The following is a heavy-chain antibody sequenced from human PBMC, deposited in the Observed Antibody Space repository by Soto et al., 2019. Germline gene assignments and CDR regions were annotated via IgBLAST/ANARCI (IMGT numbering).Heavy chain of an antibody. J-gene: IGHJ4*02. V-gene: IGHV3-30-3*01. D-gene: IGHD3-10*01. Sequence: GGSLRLSCAASGFTFSSYAMHWVRQAPGKGLEWVAVISYDGSNKYYEDSVKGRFTISRDNSKNTLYLQMNSLRAEDTAVYYCARDPGGPGYFDYWGQGTLVTVSS. CDR2: ISYDGSNK. CDR3: ARDPGGPGYFDY. CDR1: GFTFSSYA.